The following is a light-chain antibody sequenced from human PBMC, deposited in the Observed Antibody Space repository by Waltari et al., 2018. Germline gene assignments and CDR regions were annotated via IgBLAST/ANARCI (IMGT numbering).Light chain of an antibody. Sequence: QSVLTQPPSASGTPGQRVTISCSGSYSNIGRNAVNWYQQLPEAAPKLLIYIDNRRPAGVPDRFFGFKSGTAAALAISGLQSEDEAVYHCATWDDSLNAWVFGGGTKVTVL. V-gene: IGLV1-44*01. CDR2: IDN. J-gene: IGLJ3*02. CDR1: YSNIGRNA. CDR3: ATWDDSLNAWV.